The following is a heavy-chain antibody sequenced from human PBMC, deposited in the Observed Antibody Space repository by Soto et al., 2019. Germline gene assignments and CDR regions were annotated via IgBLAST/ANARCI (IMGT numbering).Heavy chain of an antibody. D-gene: IGHD4-17*01. J-gene: IGHJ4*02. Sequence: PXETLSLTCTVAGCSISSGDYYWSWIRQPPGKGLEWIGYIYYSGSTYYNPSLKSRVTISVDTSKNQFSLKLSSVTAADTAVYYCARGKTTVHDYWGQGNLVTVSS. CDR3: ARGKTTVHDY. V-gene: IGHV4-30-4*01. CDR1: GCSISSGDYY. CDR2: IYYSGST.